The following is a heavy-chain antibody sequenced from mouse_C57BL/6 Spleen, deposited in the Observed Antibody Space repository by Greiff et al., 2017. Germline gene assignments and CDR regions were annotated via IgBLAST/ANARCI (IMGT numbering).Heavy chain of an antibody. J-gene: IGHJ2*01. CDR3: ARYGVTAGFDY. Sequence: EVQLQQSGAELVKPGASVKLSCTASGFNIKDYYMPWVKQRTEQGLEWIGRIDPEDGETKYAPKFQGKATITADTSSNTAYLQLSSLTSEDTAVYYCARYGVTAGFDYWGQGTTLTVSS. CDR1: GFNIKDYY. D-gene: IGHD2-2*01. CDR2: IDPEDGET. V-gene: IGHV14-2*01.